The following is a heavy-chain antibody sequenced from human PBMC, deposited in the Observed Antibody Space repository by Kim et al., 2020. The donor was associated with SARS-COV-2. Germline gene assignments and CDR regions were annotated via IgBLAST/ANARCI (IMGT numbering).Heavy chain of an antibody. CDR3: ARGAYYGMDV. V-gene: IGHV3-74*01. Sequence: NCADSVKDRYTISRDNAKNTLYLQMNSLRAEDTAVYYCARGAYYGMDVWGQGTTVTVSS. J-gene: IGHJ6*02.